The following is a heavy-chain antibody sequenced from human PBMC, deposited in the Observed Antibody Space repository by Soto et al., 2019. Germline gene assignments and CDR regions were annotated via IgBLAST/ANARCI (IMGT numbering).Heavy chain of an antibody. CDR1: GFTFSSYW. V-gene: IGHV3-7*01. CDR3: ARVPPRRVLLWFGELLRRDNWFDP. D-gene: IGHD3-10*01. CDR2: IKQDGSEK. Sequence: PGGSLRLSCAASGFTFSSYWMSWVRQAPGKGLEWVANIKQDGSEKYYVDSVKGRFTISRDNAKNSLYLQMNSLRAEDTAVYYCARVPPRRVLLWFGELLRRDNWFDPWGQGTLVTVSS. J-gene: IGHJ5*02.